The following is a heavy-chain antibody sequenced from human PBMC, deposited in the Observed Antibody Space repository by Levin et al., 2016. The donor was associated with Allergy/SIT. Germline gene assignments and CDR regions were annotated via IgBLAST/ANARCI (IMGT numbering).Heavy chain of an antibody. D-gene: IGHD3-3*01. V-gene: IGHV1-69*13. CDR1: GGSFSSYA. Sequence: SVKVSCKALGGSFSSYAISWVRQAPGQGLEWMGGIIPMFGGPNYAQKFQGRVTITADDSTNTAYMEVSSLRSEDTAVYYCVRDRGTGRFLEWYNYYYYGMDVWGQGTTVTVSS. CDR2: IIPMFGGP. J-gene: IGHJ6*02. CDR3: VRDRGTGRFLEWYNYYYYGMDV.